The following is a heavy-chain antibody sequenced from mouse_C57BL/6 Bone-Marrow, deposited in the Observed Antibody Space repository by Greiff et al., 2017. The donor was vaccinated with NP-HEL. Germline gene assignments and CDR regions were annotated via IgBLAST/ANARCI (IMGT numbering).Heavy chain of an antibody. J-gene: IGHJ2*01. V-gene: IGHV3-2*02. Sequence: EVQLQESGPGLVKPSQSLSLTCTVTGYSITSDYAWNWIRQFPGNQLEWMGYISYSGSTSYNPSLKSRISITRDTSKNQFFLQLNSVTTEDTATYYCARRITTAPFDYWGQGTTLTVSS. CDR2: ISYSGST. CDR1: GYSITSDYA. D-gene: IGHD1-2*01. CDR3: ARRITTAPFDY.